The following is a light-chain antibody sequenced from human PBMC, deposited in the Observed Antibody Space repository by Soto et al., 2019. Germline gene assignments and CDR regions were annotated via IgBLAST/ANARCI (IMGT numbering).Light chain of an antibody. V-gene: IGLV2-14*03. Sequence: QAVLTQPASVSGSPGQSIALSCTGNRSDVGAYNYVSWYQQDAGKAPKLIIFDVDNRPSGVSDRFSGSKSGYTASLTISGLQAQDEADYYCCSYTTSNLYVFGTGTKVTVL. J-gene: IGLJ1*01. CDR3: CSYTTSNLYV. CDR1: RSDVGAYNY. CDR2: DVD.